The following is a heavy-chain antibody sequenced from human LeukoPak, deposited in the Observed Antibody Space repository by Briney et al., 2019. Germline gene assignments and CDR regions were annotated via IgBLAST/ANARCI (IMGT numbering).Heavy chain of an antibody. CDR1: GFTFSNYA. CDR3: ARSLATSYYYMDV. V-gene: IGHV3-30*04. J-gene: IGHJ6*03. Sequence: PGRSLRLSCAASGFTFSNYAMHWVRQAPGKGLEWVAAISYDGSNKFYADSVKGRFTISRDNSKNTLHLQMNSLRAEDTAVYYCARSLATSYYYMDVWGKGTTVTVSS. CDR2: ISYDGSNK. D-gene: IGHD5-12*01.